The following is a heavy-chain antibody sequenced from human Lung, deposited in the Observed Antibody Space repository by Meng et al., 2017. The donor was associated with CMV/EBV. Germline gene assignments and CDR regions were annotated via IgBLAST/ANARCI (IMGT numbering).Heavy chain of an antibody. CDR2: INPNNYNT. CDR1: GYTFTNYD. D-gene: IGHD3-10*01. J-gene: IGHJ4*02. CDR3: ARGRAGSGSPYYFDY. V-gene: IGHV1-8*01. Sequence: SVXVSXXASGYTFTNYDINWVRRATGQGLEWLGWINPNNYNTGYAHQFQGRVTMTRTTSISAAYLELSGLRSEDTAVYYCARGRAGSGSPYYFDYWGQGTLVTVSS.